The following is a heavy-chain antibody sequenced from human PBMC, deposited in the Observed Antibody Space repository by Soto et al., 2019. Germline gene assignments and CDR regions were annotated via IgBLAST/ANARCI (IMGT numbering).Heavy chain of an antibody. V-gene: IGHV4-39*07. CDR3: ARDVPYYYDSSGYATPSDY. CDR2: IYYSGST. Sequence: SETLSLTCTVSGGSISSSSYYWGWIRQPPGKGLEWIGSIYYSGSTYYNPSLKSRVTISVDTSKNQFSLKLSSVTAADTAVYYCARDVPYYYDSSGYATPSDYWGQGTLVTVS. J-gene: IGHJ4*02. D-gene: IGHD3-22*01. CDR1: GGSISSSSYY.